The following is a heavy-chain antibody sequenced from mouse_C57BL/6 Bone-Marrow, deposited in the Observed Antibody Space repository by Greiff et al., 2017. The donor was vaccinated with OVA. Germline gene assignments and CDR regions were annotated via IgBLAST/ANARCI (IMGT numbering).Heavy chain of an antibody. Sequence: VQLQQSGAELARPGASVKLSCKASGYTFTSYGISWVKQRTGQGLEWIGEIYPRSGNTYYNEKFKGKATLTADKSSSTAYMELRSLTSEDAAVYLGASWIYYGYDEGWYFDVWGTGTTVTVSS. CDR2: IYPRSGNT. J-gene: IGHJ1*03. D-gene: IGHD2-2*01. CDR1: GYTFTSYG. V-gene: IGHV1-81*01. CDR3: ASWIYYGYDEGWYFDV.